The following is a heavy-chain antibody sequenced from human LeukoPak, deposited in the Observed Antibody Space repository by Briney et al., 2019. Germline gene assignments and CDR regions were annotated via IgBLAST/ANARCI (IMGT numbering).Heavy chain of an antibody. V-gene: IGHV3-7*01. CDR1: GFTFSDSW. J-gene: IGHJ6*02. D-gene: IGHD3-16*01. Sequence: GGSLRLSCAASGFTFSDSWMSWVRQAPGKGLEWVANMNQDGSEKDYVDSVKGRFAISRDNARNSLYLQMSSLRAEDTAVYYCATYTHWVAGDVWGQGTTVTVSS. CDR3: ATYTHWVAGDV. CDR2: MNQDGSEK.